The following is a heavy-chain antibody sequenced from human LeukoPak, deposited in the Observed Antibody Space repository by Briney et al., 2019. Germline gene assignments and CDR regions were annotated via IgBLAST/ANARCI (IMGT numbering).Heavy chain of an antibody. CDR1: GGSISSSNW. CDR3: AREVAYDDGRRYYFDY. Sequence: NASQTLSLTCTVSGGSISSSNWWSWVRQPPGKGLEWIGEIYHSGSTNYNASLKSRVTISVDKSKNQFSLKLSSVTAADTAVYYCAREVAYDDGRRYYFDYWGQGTLVTVSS. CDR2: IYHSGST. V-gene: IGHV4-4*02. D-gene: IGHD4-17*01. J-gene: IGHJ4*02.